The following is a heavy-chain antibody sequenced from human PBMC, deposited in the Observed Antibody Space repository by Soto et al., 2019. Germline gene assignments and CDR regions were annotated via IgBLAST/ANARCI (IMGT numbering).Heavy chain of an antibody. CDR2: ISGSGGST. CDR3: AREEGYYYDSSGYYCLGAFDI. D-gene: IGHD3-22*01. V-gene: IGHV3-23*01. J-gene: IGHJ3*02. CDR1: GFTFSSYA. Sequence: GSLRLSCAASGFTFSSYAMSWVRQAPGKGLEWVSAISGSGGSTYYADSVKGRFTISRDNSKNTLYLQMNSLRAEDTAVYYCAREEGYYYDSSGYYCLGAFDIWGQGTMVTVSS.